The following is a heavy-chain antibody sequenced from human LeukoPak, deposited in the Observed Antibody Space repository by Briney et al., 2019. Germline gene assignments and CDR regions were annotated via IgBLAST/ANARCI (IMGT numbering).Heavy chain of an antibody. CDR2: VRFDGSNE. CDR3: AKDRQYWNSTTWGQDYFHYGMDV. D-gene: IGHD2/OR15-2a*01. J-gene: IGHJ6*02. CDR1: GYSFRNFG. Sequence: PGGSLRLSCVASGYSFRNFGMHWVRQAPGRGLEWVAFVRFDGSNEYHVDSVKGRFTISRDNSKNTLHLQLNSLRVEDTAVYYCAKDRQYWNSTTWGQDYFHYGMDVWGQGTTVAVSS. V-gene: IGHV3-30*02.